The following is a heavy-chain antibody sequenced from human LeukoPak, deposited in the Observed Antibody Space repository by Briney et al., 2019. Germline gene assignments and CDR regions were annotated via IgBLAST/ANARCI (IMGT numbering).Heavy chain of an antibody. CDR3: AKSLLWFGETYVFDY. CDR2: ISGSGGST. V-gene: IGHV3-23*01. D-gene: IGHD3-10*01. CDR1: GFTFSSYA. Sequence: GGSLRLSCAASGFTFSSYAMSGVRQAPGKGLEWVSAISGSGGSTYYADSVKGRFTISRDNSKNTLYLQMNSLRAEDTAVYYCAKSLLWFGETYVFDYWGQGTLVAVSS. J-gene: IGHJ4*02.